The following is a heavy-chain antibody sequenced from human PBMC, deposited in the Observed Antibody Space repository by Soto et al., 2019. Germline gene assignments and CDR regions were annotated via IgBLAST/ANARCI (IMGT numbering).Heavy chain of an antibody. V-gene: IGHV3-23*01. CDR1: GFTFSSYA. CDR2: ISGSGGST. D-gene: IGHD3-10*01. J-gene: IGHJ4*02. Sequence: EVQLLESGGGLVQPGGSLRLSCAASGFTFSSYAMSWVRQAPGKGLEWVSAISGSGGSTYYADSVKGRFTISRDNSKNTLYLQMNSLRAEDTAVYYCAKWGFGELLAKIPFDYWGQGTLVTVSS. CDR3: AKWGFGELLAKIPFDY.